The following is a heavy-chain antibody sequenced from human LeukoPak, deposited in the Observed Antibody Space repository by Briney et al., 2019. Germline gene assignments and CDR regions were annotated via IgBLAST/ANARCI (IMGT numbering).Heavy chain of an antibody. D-gene: IGHD3-10*01. J-gene: IGHJ4*02. CDR3: ARKYYGSGSYYPDY. CDR1: GFTFSSYG. V-gene: IGHV3-30*02. Sequence: GGSLRLSCAASGFTFSSYGMHWVRQAPGKGLEWVAFIRYDGSNKYYADSVKGRFTISRDNSKNTLYLQMNSLRAEDTAVYYCARKYYGSGSYYPDYWGQGTLVTVSS. CDR2: IRYDGSNK.